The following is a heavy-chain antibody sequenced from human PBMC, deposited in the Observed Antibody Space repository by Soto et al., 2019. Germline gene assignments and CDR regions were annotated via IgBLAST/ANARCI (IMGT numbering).Heavy chain of an antibody. Sequence: GKGLERVSAISGSGGSTYYADSVKGRFTISRDNSKNTLYLQMNSLRVEDTAVYYCAKHPKLWPADLFAYWVQRSLVTVSS. J-gene: IGHJ4*02. CDR2: ISGSGGST. V-gene: IGHV3-23*01. CDR3: AKHPKLWPADLFAY. D-gene: IGHD5-18*01.